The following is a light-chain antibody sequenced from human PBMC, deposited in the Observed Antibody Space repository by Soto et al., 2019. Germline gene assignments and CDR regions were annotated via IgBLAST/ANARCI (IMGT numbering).Light chain of an antibody. CDR2: AAS. V-gene: IGKV3-11*01. J-gene: IGKJ5*01. CDR3: QQRAHWPSIT. Sequence: EIVLTQSPATLSLSPGERVTLSCRASQSVSSHLAWYQQKAGQAPRLLIYAASNSATGVPARFSGSGSGTAFSLPISSLEPEDFAVYYCQQRAHWPSITFGQGTRLEI. CDR1: QSVSSH.